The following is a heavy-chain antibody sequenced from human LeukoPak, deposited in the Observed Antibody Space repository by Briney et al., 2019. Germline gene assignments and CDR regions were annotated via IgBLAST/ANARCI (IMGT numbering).Heavy chain of an antibody. Sequence: GGSLRLSCAASGFTFSSYWMHWVRHAPGKGRVWVSRINSDGSSTSYADSVKGRFTISRDNAKNTLYLQMNSLRAEDTAVYYCARGLRGYSYGPRPYYGMDVWGQGTTVTVSS. J-gene: IGHJ6*02. CDR2: INSDGSST. CDR3: ARGLRGYSYGPRPYYGMDV. CDR1: GFTFSSYW. V-gene: IGHV3-74*01. D-gene: IGHD5-18*01.